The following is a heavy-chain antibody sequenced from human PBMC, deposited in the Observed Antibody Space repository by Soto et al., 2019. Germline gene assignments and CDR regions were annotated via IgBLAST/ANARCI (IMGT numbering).Heavy chain of an antibody. CDR2: IHWNDDK. CDR3: AYTDDSRGFLTS. D-gene: IGHD3-22*01. Sequence: SGPTLVNPTQTLTLTCSFSGFSLSAYGVRVIWFRQPPGETLEWLALIHWNDDKRYSPYLKSRLTITKDTSKNQVVLTLTNLDPLDTGTYFCAYTDDSRGFLTSWGQGILVTVSS. CDR1: GFSLSAYGVR. J-gene: IGHJ5*02. V-gene: IGHV2-5*01.